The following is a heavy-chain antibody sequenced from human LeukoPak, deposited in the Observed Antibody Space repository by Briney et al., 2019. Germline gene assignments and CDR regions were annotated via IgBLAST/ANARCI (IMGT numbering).Heavy chain of an antibody. Sequence: ASVKVSCKASGYTFTSYDINWVRQATGQGLERMGWMNPSSGNTGYAQKFQGRVIMTRNTSISTAYMELSSLRSEDTAVYYCARGYSSGWYDWFDPWGQGTLVTVSS. CDR2: MNPSSGNT. D-gene: IGHD6-19*01. V-gene: IGHV1-8*01. CDR1: GYTFTSYD. CDR3: ARGYSSGWYDWFDP. J-gene: IGHJ5*02.